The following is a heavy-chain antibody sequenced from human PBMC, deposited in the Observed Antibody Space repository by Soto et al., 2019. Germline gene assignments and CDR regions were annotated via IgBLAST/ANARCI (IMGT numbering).Heavy chain of an antibody. Sequence: QVQLVQSAAEVKKPGASVKVSCKASGYNFSDYYIHWVRQAPGQGLEWLGWVSPKSGGTNYAQKLKGRVTMTRDTSSNTVYMDLSGLKSDDTVVFYCAREISGGGTLNWFDPWGQGTLVTVSS. CDR1: GYNFSDYY. CDR2: VSPKSGGT. J-gene: IGHJ5*02. V-gene: IGHV1-2*02. D-gene: IGHD2-8*02. CDR3: AREISGGGTLNWFDP.